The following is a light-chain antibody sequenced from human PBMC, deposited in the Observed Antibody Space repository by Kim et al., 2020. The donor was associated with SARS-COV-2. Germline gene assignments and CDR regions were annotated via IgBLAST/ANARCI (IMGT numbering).Light chain of an antibody. CDR2: GAS. CDR1: QTITTF. J-gene: IGKJ4*01. V-gene: IGKV1-39*01. Sequence: ASVGDRVTITCRASQTITTFLNWFQHKPGKAPKLLISGASTLQSGVPSRFSGSGSGTDFTLTISSMQPEDFATYYCQQSDSIPVTFGGGTKVDIK. CDR3: QQSDSIPVT.